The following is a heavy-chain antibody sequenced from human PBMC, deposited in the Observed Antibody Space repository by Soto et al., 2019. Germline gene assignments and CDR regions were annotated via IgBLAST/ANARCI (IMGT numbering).Heavy chain of an antibody. V-gene: IGHV1-2*02. CDR1: GYTFTDYQ. J-gene: IGHJ4*02. D-gene: IGHD4-17*01. Sequence: QGLLVQSGPEVGEPGASVRVSCQASGYTFTDYQIHWVRQAPGQGLEWMGWINPDNGRATFAQKFQGRVTLTRDKSTDTAYMEVSSLSSDDTAIFYCATWIDYGDFEGFDYWGQGTLVTVSS. CDR3: ATWIDYGDFEGFDY. CDR2: INPDNGRA.